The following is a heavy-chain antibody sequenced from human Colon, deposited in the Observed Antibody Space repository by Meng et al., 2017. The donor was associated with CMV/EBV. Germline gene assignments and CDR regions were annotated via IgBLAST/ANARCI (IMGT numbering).Heavy chain of an antibody. D-gene: IGHD2-2*01. CDR1: GGSISGDSSSTYY. Sequence: GSLRPSCTVSGGSISGDSSSTYYWTWIRQSPGKGLEYIGYIYYRGSTNYNYNPSLKSRVTISVDTSNNQFSLKLRSVTAADTAVYYCARELAGQPPNAYDIWGRGTMVTVSS. CDR3: ARELAGQPPNAYDI. J-gene: IGHJ3*02. CDR2: IYYRGST. V-gene: IGHV4-61*01.